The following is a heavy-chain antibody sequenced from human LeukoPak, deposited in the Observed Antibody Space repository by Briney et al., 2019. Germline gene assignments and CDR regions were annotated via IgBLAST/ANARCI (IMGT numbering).Heavy chain of an antibody. Sequence: KPSETLSLTCTVSGXSISSYYWSWIRQPPGKGLEWIGYIYYSGSTNYNPSLKSRVTISVDTSKNQFSLKLSSVTAADTAVYYCARSAGITGTRAWFDPWGQGTLVTVSS. J-gene: IGHJ5*02. CDR3: ARSAGITGTRAWFDP. CDR1: GXSISSYY. V-gene: IGHV4-59*08. D-gene: IGHD1-20*01. CDR2: IYYSGST.